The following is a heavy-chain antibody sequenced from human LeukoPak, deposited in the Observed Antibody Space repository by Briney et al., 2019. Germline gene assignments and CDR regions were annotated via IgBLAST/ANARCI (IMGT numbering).Heavy chain of an antibody. CDR3: ARGDSSWPYYFDC. D-gene: IGHD6-13*01. CDR2: IYYSGST. Sequence: PSETLSLTCTVSGGSISSYYWNWIRQSPGKGLEWIGYIYYSGSTNYNPSLNSRVTISVDRSKNQFSLKLNSVTAADTAVYYCARGDSSWPYYFDCWGQGTLVTVSS. J-gene: IGHJ4*02. CDR1: GGSISSYY. V-gene: IGHV4-59*01.